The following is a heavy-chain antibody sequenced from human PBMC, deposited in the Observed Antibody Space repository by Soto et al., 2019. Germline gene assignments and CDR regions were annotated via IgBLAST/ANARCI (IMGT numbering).Heavy chain of an antibody. Sequence: QMQLVQSGPEVKKPGTSVKVSCKASTFTFTSSAVQWVRQARGQRLEWIGWIVVGSGNTKYAQNFQERVTITRDMSSSTAYLERSSLRSEDTAVYYCATHREGATYYFDYWGQGTLLTVSS. CDR2: IVVGSGNT. V-gene: IGHV1-58*01. CDR1: TFTFTSSA. CDR3: ATHREGATYYFDY. J-gene: IGHJ4*02. D-gene: IGHD1-26*01.